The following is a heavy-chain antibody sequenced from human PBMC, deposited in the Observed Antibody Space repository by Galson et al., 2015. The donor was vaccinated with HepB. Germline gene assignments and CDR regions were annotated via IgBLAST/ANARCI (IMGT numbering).Heavy chain of an antibody. CDR3: AKDAYYDYVWGSYPRPYYYYGMDV. Sequence: SLRLSCAASGFTFSSYGMHWVRQAPGKGLEWVAVISYDGSNKYYADSVKGRFTISRDNSKNTLYLQMNSLRAEDTAVYYCAKDAYYDYVWGSYPRPYYYYGMDVWGQGTTVTVSS. D-gene: IGHD3-16*02. CDR2: ISYDGSNK. V-gene: IGHV3-30*18. J-gene: IGHJ6*02. CDR1: GFTFSSYG.